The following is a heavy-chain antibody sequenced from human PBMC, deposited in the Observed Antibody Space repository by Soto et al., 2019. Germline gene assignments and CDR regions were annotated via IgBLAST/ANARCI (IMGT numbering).Heavy chain of an antibody. CDR1: GGSISSGGYS. V-gene: IGHV4-31*03. Sequence: QVQLQESGPGLVKPSQTLSLTCTVSGGSISSGGYSWSWIRQHPGKGLEWIGYIYYSGSTYYNPSLKSRVTRSVDTSKNQFYLKLSSVTAAETAVYYCARGGYYDKDAFDIWGQGTMVTLSS. CDR3: ARGGYYDKDAFDI. CDR2: IYYSGST. J-gene: IGHJ3*02. D-gene: IGHD3-22*01.